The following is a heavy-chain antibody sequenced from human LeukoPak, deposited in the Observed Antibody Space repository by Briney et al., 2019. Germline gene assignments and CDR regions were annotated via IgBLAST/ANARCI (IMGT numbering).Heavy chain of an antibody. J-gene: IGHJ4*02. CDR1: GFTFSSYT. Sequence: PGGSLRLSCAASGFTFSSYTINWVRQAPGKGLEWVSAISGDSRYIYYADSVKGRFTISRDNSKNTLYLQMNSLRAEDTAVYYCAIMGDGYWGQGTLVTVSS. V-gene: IGHV3-23*01. CDR2: ISGDSRYI. CDR3: AIMGDGY. D-gene: IGHD5-24*01.